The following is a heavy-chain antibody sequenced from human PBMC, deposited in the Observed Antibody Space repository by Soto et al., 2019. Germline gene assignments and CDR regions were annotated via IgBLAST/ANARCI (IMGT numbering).Heavy chain of an antibody. CDR2: ISSGGSTT. Sequence: PGGSLRLSCAASGFTFSDYYMSWVRQAPGKGLEWVSYISSGGSTTYYADSVKGRFTISRDNAENSLYLQLNSLRAEDTAVYYCAREATVLRYFDWSNNCMDVWGQGTTVTVSS. CDR3: AREATVLRYFDWSNNCMDV. D-gene: IGHD3-9*01. CDR1: GFTFSDYY. V-gene: IGHV3-11*01. J-gene: IGHJ6*02.